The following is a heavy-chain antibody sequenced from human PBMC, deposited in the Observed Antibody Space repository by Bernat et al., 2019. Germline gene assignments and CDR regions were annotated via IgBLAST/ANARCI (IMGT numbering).Heavy chain of an antibody. D-gene: IGHD6-19*01. CDR2: ISSSSSYK. CDR3: AKDAVAGTGGGPNFDY. CDR1: GFTFSTYN. Sequence: EVQLVESGGGLVKPGGSLRLSCAASGFTFSTYNMNWVRQAPGKGLEWVSSISSSSSYKYYAGSVRGRFTISRDNSKNTLYLQMNSLRAEDTAVYYCAKDAVAGTGGGPNFDYWGQGTLVTVSS. J-gene: IGHJ4*02. V-gene: IGHV3-21*04.